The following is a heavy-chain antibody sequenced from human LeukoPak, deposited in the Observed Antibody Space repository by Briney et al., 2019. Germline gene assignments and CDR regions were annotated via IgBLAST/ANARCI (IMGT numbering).Heavy chain of an antibody. CDR1: GFTLSSNY. CDR3: ARGPELRFLEWLLPFDY. Sequence: GGSLRLSCAASGFTLSSNYMSWVRQAPGKGLEWVSVIYSGGSTYYADSVKGRFTISRDNSKNTLYLQMNSLRAEDTAVYYCARGPELRFLEWLLPFDYWGQGTLVTFSS. D-gene: IGHD3-3*01. V-gene: IGHV3-53*01. CDR2: IYSGGST. J-gene: IGHJ4*02.